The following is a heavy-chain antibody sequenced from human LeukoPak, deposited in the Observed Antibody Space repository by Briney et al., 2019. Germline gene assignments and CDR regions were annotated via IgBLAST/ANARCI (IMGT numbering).Heavy chain of an antibody. Sequence: PGRSLRLSCAASGFTFSSYWMSWVRQAPGKGLEWVANIKQDGSEKYYVDSVKGRFTISRDNAKNSLYLQMNSLRAEDTAVYYCAREVSLGPLWFGELLSRLYNWFDPWGQGTLVTVSP. CDR2: IKQDGSEK. V-gene: IGHV3-7*01. CDR3: AREVSLGPLWFGELLSRLYNWFDP. J-gene: IGHJ5*02. D-gene: IGHD3-10*01. CDR1: GFTFSSYW.